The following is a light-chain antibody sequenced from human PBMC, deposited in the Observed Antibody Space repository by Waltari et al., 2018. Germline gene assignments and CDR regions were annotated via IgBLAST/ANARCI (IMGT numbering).Light chain of an antibody. CDR3: CSYTISDTYV. V-gene: IGLV2-14*01. J-gene: IGLJ1*01. Sequence: QSALTQPASVSGSPGQSTTISCTGTSSDIGAYNYVSWYQQHPGKAPKLMIYEVTKRPSGVSDLFSGPKPGNTASLTISGLQSEDEADYYCCSYTISDTYVFGTGTKVTVL. CDR1: SSDIGAYNY. CDR2: EVT.